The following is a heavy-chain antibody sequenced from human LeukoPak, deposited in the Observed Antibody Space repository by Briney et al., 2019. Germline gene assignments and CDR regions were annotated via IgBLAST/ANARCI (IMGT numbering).Heavy chain of an antibody. CDR1: GYTFSDYY. D-gene: IGHD3-22*01. Sequence: ASVKVSCKASGYTFSDYYIHWVRQAPGQRLEWMGWNNPNTCGTNHAQKFQGRVTMTRDTSLSTVYIEVSRLKSDDTAVYYCARDPAIGVPLLGYWGQGTLVTVSS. CDR3: ARDPAIGVPLLGY. CDR2: NNPNTCGT. V-gene: IGHV1-2*02. J-gene: IGHJ4*02.